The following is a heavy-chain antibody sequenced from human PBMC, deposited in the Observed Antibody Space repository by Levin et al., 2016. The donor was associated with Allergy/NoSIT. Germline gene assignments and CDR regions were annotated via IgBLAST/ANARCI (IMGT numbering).Heavy chain of an antibody. J-gene: IGHJ4*02. CDR2: ISTSSTYI. V-gene: IGHV3-21*01. Sequence: GESLKISCAASGFTFSSYGMNWVRQAPGKGLEWVSSISTSSTYIYYADSMKGRFTISRDNSKNSLYLQMNSLRADDTAVYYCARAAKGSPYYFDHWGQGILVTVSS. CDR3: ARAAKGSPYYFDH. CDR1: GFTFSSYG. D-gene: IGHD3-16*01.